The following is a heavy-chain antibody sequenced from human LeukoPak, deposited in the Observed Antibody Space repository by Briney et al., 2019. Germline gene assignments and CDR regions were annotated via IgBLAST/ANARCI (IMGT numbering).Heavy chain of an antibody. CDR1: GGSISSYY. J-gene: IGHJ3*02. V-gene: IGHV4-59*08. CDR2: IYYSGST. CDR3: ARVFGRFGDEAFDI. Sequence: PSETLSLTCTVSGGSISSYYWSWIRQPPGKGLEWIGYIYYSGSTNYNPSLKSRVTISVDTSKNQFSLKLSSVTAADTAVYYCARVFGRFGDEAFDIWGQGTMVTVSS. D-gene: IGHD3-10*01.